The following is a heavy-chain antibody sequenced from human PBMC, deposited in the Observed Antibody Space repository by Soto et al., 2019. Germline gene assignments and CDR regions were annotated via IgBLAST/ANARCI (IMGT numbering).Heavy chain of an antibody. J-gene: IGHJ6*02. CDR2: IYYSGST. CDR1: GGSVSSGSYY. D-gene: IGHD5-12*01. Sequence: PSETLSLTCTVSGGSVSSGSYYWSWIRQPPGKGLEWIGYIYYSGSTNYNPSLESRVTISVDTSKNQFSLKLSSVTAADTAVYYCARGASTITYGMDVWGQGTTVTVSS. CDR3: ARGASTITYGMDV. V-gene: IGHV4-61*01.